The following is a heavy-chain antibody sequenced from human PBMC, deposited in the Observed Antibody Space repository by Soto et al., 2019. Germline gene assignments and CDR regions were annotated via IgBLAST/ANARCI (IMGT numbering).Heavy chain of an antibody. D-gene: IGHD3-10*01. CDR1: GIPVSSNY. CDR3: ARDGPYYYASRMDV. J-gene: IGHJ6*02. V-gene: IGHV3-53*04. CDR2: LHSGGDT. Sequence: EVQLVESGGGLVQPGWSLRLSCVASGIPVSSNYMTWVRQAPGKGLEWVSVLHSGGDTYYANSVKGRFTISRHDSTNTLYLQMNSLTPEDTAVYYCARDGPYYYASRMDVWGHGTTVTVSS.